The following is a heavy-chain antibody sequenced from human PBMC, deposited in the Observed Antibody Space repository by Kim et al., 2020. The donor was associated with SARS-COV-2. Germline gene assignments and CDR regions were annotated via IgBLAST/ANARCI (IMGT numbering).Heavy chain of an antibody. J-gene: IGHJ4*02. CDR3: AKDSGHPITVVYYFDY. V-gene: IGHV3-30*18. D-gene: IGHD1-20*01. Sequence: GGSLRLSCAASGFTFSSYGMHWVRQAPGKGLEWVAVISYDGSNKYYADSVKGRFTISRDNSKNTLYLQMNSLRAEDTAVYYCAKDSGHPITVVYYFDYWGQGTLVTVSS. CDR2: ISYDGSNK. CDR1: GFTFSSYG.